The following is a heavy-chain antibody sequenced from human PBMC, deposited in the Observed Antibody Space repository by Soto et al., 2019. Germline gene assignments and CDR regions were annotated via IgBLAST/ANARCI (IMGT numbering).Heavy chain of an antibody. J-gene: IGHJ4*02. D-gene: IGHD6-13*01. V-gene: IGHV4-59*01. CDR3: AAGEASSRNLAPYYLDF. CDR1: GGSMRNYF. Sequence: SETLSLTCTVSGGSMRNYFWTWIRQPPGKGLEWIGYIHYSGTTSFFPSYNPSLRSRVTISEDTSKNQFSLKLLSVTTADTAVYFCAAGEASSRNLAPYYLDFWGQGTLVTVFS. CDR2: IHYSGTT.